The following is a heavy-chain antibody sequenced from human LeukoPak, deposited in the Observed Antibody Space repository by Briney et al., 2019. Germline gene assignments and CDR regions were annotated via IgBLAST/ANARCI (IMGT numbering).Heavy chain of an antibody. V-gene: IGHV4-61*02. D-gene: IGHD6-13*01. J-gene: IGHJ5*02. CDR2: IYTSGST. Sequence: SETLSLTCTVSGGSISSSSYYWSWIRQPAGKGLEWIGRIYTSGSTNYNPSLKSRVTMSVDTSKNQFSLKLSSVTAADTAVYYCAREGIAAAGWRGSLGFDPWGQGTLVTVSS. CDR3: AREGIAAAGWRGSLGFDP. CDR1: GGSISSSSYY.